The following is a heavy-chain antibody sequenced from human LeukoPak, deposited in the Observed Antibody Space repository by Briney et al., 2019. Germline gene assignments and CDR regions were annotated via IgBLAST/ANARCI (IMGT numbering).Heavy chain of an antibody. J-gene: IGHJ4*02. CDR2: INPNSGVT. D-gene: IGHD1-1*01. Sequence: GASVKVSCKASGYTFTTYYMHWVRQAPGQGLEWMGWINPNSGVTNSAQKFRGRVTMTRDTSISTAYMELSRLRSDDTAMYYCARDLLRRAASGMLDSWGQGTLVTVSS. V-gene: IGHV1-2*02. CDR3: ARDLLRRAASGMLDS. CDR1: GYTFTTYY.